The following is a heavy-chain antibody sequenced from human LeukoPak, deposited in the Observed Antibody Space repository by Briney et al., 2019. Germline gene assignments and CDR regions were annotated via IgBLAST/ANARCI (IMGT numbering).Heavy chain of an antibody. V-gene: IGHV3-48*02. J-gene: IGHJ4*02. D-gene: IGHD1-26*01. Sequence: GGSLRLSCAASGLTFSSYSMNWVRQAPGKGLEWVSHITTSGTAMFYADSVKGRFTISRDNAKNSLYLQMNSLGDEDTAVYYCVSSGSYRFDYWGQGTLVTVSS. CDR1: GLTFSSYS. CDR2: ITTSGTAM. CDR3: VSSGSYRFDY.